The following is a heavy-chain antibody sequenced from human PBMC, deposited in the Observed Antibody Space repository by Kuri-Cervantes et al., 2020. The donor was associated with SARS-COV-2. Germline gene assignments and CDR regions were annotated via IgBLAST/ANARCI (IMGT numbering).Heavy chain of an antibody. CDR1: GESFSGYY. CDR2: VNHRGST. CDR3: ARAYGFLRYIYYMDV. V-gene: IGHV4-34*01. D-gene: IGHD4-17*01. J-gene: IGHJ6*03. Sequence: SETLSLTCAFYGESFSGYYWNWIRQSPGKSLEWIGEVNHRGSTNYNPSLKSRVTISVDTSSKQFSLHLGSVTAADTAVYYCARAYGFLRYIYYMDVWGRGTTVTVSS.